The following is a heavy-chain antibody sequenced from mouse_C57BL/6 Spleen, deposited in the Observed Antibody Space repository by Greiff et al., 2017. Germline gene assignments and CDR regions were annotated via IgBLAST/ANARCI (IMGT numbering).Heavy chain of an antibody. CDR2: INYDGSST. V-gene: IGHV5-16*01. J-gene: IGHJ2*01. CDR1: GFTFSDYY. Sequence: EVKLVESEGGLVQPGSSMKLSCTASGFTFSDYYMAWVRQVPEKGLEWVANINYDGSSTYYLDSLKSRFIISRDNAKNILYLQMSSLKSEDTATYYCARRDGYYTLFDYWGQGTTLTVSS. D-gene: IGHD2-3*01. CDR3: ARRDGYYTLFDY.